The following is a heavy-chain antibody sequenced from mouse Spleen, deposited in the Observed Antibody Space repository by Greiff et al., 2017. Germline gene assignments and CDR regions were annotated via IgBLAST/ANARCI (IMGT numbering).Heavy chain of an antibody. CDR2: IYPGSGNT. V-gene: IGHV1-76*01. CDR1: GYTFTDYY. Sequence: QVQLKQSGAELVRPGASVKLSCKASGYTFTDYYINWVKQRPGQGLEWIARIYPGSGNTYYNEKFKGKATLTAEKSSSTAYMQLSSLTSEDSAVYFCARATAWYFDVWGAGTTVTVSS. J-gene: IGHJ1*01. CDR3: ARATAWYFDV. D-gene: IGHD1-2*01.